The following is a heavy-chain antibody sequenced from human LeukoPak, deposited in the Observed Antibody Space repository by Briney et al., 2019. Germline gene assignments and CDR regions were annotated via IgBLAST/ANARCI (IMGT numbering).Heavy chain of an antibody. CDR2: TFYRSKWYN. V-gene: IGHV6-1*01. J-gene: IGHJ4*02. D-gene: IGHD2-2*01. Sequence: SQTLSLTCAISGDSVFSNTAAWNWIRQSPSGGLEWLGRTFYRSKWYNEYAVSVKSRITITPDTSKNQFSLQLNSVTPEDAALYYCARATGSTRGAYHFDYWGQGTLVTVSS. CDR3: ARATGSTRGAYHFDY. CDR1: GDSVFSNTAA.